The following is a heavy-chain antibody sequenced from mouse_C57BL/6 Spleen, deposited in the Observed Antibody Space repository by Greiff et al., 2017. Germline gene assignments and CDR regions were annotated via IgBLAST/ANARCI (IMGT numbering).Heavy chain of an antibody. J-gene: IGHJ2*01. V-gene: IGHV1-82*01. CDR2: IYPGDGDT. Sequence: VQLQESGPELVKPGASVKISCKASGYAFSSSWMNWVKQRPGKGLEWIGRIYPGDGDTNYNGKFKGKATLTADKSSSTAYMQLSSLTSEDSAFYFCAIYGSTDYWGQGTTLTVSS. CDR1: GYAFSSSW. D-gene: IGHD1-1*01. CDR3: AIYGSTDY.